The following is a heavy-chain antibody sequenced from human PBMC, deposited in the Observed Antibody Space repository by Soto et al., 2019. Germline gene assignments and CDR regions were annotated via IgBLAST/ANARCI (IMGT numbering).Heavy chain of an antibody. Sequence: PGGSLRLSCAASGFTVSSYHMSWVRQAPGKGLEWVSVLYSAGSADFADSVKGRFTISRDNSKNTLYLQMSSLRAEDTAVYYCARVHSSSYHYFEYWGQGTLVTVSS. CDR3: ARVHSSSYHYFEY. D-gene: IGHD6-13*01. CDR2: LYSAGSA. J-gene: IGHJ4*02. V-gene: IGHV3-66*01. CDR1: GFTVSSYH.